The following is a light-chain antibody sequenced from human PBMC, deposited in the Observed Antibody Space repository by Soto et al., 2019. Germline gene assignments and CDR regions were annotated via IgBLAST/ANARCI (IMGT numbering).Light chain of an antibody. Sequence: DIVMTQSPDSLAVSLGERATINCKSSQNVLHNSDNKNFLAWYQQKPGQPPKLLIYWASSRESGVPDRFSGSGSGTDFTLTISSLQAEDVAIYYCHQYSTTPPMYTFGQGTKLEIK. CDR1: QNVLHNSDNKNF. CDR2: WAS. CDR3: HQYSTTPPMYT. J-gene: IGKJ2*01. V-gene: IGKV4-1*01.